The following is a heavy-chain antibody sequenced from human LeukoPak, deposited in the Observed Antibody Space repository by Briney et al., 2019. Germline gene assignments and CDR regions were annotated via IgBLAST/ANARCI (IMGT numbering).Heavy chain of an antibody. CDR2: IYYSGST. Sequence: PSETLSLTCTVSGGSVSSGSYYWRWIRQPPGKGLEWIGYIYYSGSTNYNPSLKSRVTISVDTSKNQFSLKLSSVTAADTAVYYCAREPLRAESRWFDPWGQGTLVTVSS. D-gene: IGHD1-26*01. CDR1: GGSVSSGSYY. CDR3: AREPLRAESRWFDP. V-gene: IGHV4-61*01. J-gene: IGHJ5*02.